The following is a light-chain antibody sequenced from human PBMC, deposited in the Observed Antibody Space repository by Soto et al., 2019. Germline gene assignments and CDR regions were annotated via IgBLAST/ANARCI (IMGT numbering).Light chain of an antibody. V-gene: IGKV3-15*01. CDR1: QGIGDT. CDR2: DTS. CDR3: MQALQTFT. Sequence: EVVMRQSPATLSVSPGEGATPSCRASQGIGDTLAWYQHKPGQTPRLLIYDTSTRATGVPTRFSGSGSGTDFTLKISRVEAEDVGVYYCMQALQTFTFGQGTRLEIK. J-gene: IGKJ5*01.